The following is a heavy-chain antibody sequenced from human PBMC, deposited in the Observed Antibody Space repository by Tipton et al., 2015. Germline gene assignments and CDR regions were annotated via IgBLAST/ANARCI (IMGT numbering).Heavy chain of an antibody. CDR1: SGFISSGGYY. CDR3: ARDVRPDYYDSSGYHSLFDY. CDR2: IYYSGST. Sequence: TLSLTCSISSGFISSGGYYWSWIRQHPGRGLEWIGYIYYSGSTYYNPSLKSRVTISVDTSKNQFSLRLASVTAADTAVYYCARDVRPDYYDSSGYHSLFDYWGQGALVTVSS. D-gene: IGHD3-22*01. J-gene: IGHJ4*02. V-gene: IGHV4-31*03.